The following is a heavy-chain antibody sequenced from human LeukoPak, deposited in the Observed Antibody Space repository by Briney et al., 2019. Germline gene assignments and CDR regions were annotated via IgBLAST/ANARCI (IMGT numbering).Heavy chain of an antibody. D-gene: IGHD3-22*01. CDR2: VSGGGGGT. CDR1: GITLINYA. CDR3: AKRGVVIWVILGGFHKEAYYFDS. J-gene: IGHJ4*02. V-gene: IGHV3-23*01. Sequence: RGGLRLSSALSGITLINYAMTGGPHAPGRGGQWVAGVSGGGGGTNYAEFGKGRSTISRDNYKHTLYLKMNSLGAEDTAVYFCAKRGVVIWVILGGFHKEAYYFDSWGQGALVTVSS.